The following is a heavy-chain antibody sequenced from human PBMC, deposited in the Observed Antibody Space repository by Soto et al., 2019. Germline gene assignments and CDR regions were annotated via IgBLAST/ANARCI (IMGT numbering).Heavy chain of an antibody. CDR2: IHPGDSDT. Sequence: PGESLKISCVGSGFSFSRYTVGWVRQVPGKGLEWMGVIHPGDSDTRYSPSFQGQVTISADKSISTAYLQWSSLKASDTAMYYCTLSYGDSYYYYYGMDVWGQGTTVTVSS. J-gene: IGHJ6*02. CDR1: GFSFSRYT. D-gene: IGHD4-17*01. CDR3: TLSYGDSYYYYYGMDV. V-gene: IGHV5-51*01.